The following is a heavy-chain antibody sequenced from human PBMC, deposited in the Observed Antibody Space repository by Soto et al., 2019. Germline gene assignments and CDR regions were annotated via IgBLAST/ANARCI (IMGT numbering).Heavy chain of an antibody. V-gene: IGHV3-23*01. D-gene: IGHD2-15*01. CDR2: ISGSGGST. CDR3: AKVKARGTEDRWKYYYYMDV. CDR1: GFTFSSYA. J-gene: IGHJ6*03. Sequence: EVQLLESGGGLVQPGGSLRLSCAASGFTFSSYAMSWVRQAPGKGLEWVSAISGSGGSTYYADSVKGRFTISRDNSKNTLYLQMNSLRAEDTAVYYCAKVKARGTEDRWKYYYYMDVWGKGTTVTVSS.